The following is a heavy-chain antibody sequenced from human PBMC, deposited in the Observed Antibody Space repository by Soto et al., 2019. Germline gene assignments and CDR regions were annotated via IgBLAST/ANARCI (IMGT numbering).Heavy chain of an antibody. J-gene: IGHJ5*02. D-gene: IGHD2-8*01. CDR1: GYTFSEQG. Sequence: QIQLVQSGPEVKKPGASVRVSCKASGYTFSEQGFSWVGRGPGKGLEWLGWISAYNGFTDYAQKFQGRLTLTTDTSTSTAYMELRSLRSDDTAVYYCAKDRPRLTQQFNGVSWGQGTLVTVSS. V-gene: IGHV1-18*01. CDR3: AKDRPRLTQQFNGVS. CDR2: ISAYNGFT.